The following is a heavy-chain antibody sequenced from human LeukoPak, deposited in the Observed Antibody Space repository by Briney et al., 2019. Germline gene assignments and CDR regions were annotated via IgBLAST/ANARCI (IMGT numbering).Heavy chain of an antibody. V-gene: IGHV4-4*07. J-gene: IGHJ6*03. CDR3: ARLMYSSSSSYYYSYYMDV. D-gene: IGHD6-6*01. CDR2: IYTSGST. Sequence: SETLSLTCTVSGGSISSYYWSWIRQPAGKGLEWIGRIYTSGSTNYNPSLKSRVTMSVDTSKNQFSLKLSSVTAADTAVYYCARLMYSSSSSYYYSYYMDVWGKGTTVTVSS. CDR1: GGSISSYY.